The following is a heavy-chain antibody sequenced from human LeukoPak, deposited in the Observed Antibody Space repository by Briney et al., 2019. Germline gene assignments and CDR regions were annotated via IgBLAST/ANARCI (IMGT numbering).Heavy chain of an antibody. V-gene: IGHV1-18*01. D-gene: IGHD3-22*01. J-gene: IGHJ4*02. Sequence: ASVKVSCKASGGTFSSYAISWVRQAPGQGLEWMGWISAYNGNTNYAQKLQGRVTMTTDTSTSTAYMELRSLRSDDTAVYYCAREYYYDSSGYPDYWGQGTLVTVSS. CDR3: AREYYYDSSGYPDY. CDR1: GGTFSSYA. CDR2: ISAYNGNT.